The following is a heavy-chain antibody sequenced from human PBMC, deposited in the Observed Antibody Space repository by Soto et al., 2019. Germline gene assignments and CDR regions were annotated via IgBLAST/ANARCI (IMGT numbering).Heavy chain of an antibody. J-gene: IGHJ4*02. V-gene: IGHV3-30-3*01. CDR3: ARRNYFDATVDY. D-gene: IGHD3-9*01. CDR1: GFTFSTYA. CDR2: ISYDATNK. Sequence: QVQLVESGGGVVQPGRSLRLSCAASGFTFSTYAMNWVRQAPGKGLEWVAVISYDATNKYYADSVKGRFTISRDNSKNTVYLQMNRLRAEDTAVYYCARRNYFDATVDYWGQGTQVTVSS.